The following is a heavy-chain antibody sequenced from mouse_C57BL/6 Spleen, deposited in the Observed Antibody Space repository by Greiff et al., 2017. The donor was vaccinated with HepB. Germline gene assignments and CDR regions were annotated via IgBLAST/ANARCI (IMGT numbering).Heavy chain of an antibody. CDR2: IRNKANGYTT. V-gene: IGHV7-3*01. CDR1: GFTFTDYY. D-gene: IGHD1-1*01. Sequence: EVQGVESGGGLVQPGGSLSLSCAASGFTFTDYYMSWVRQPPGKALEWLGFIRNKANGYTTEYSASVKGRFTISRDNSQSILYLQMNALRAEDSATYYCARVVPPWYFDVWGTGTTVTVSS. CDR3: ARVVPPWYFDV. J-gene: IGHJ1*03.